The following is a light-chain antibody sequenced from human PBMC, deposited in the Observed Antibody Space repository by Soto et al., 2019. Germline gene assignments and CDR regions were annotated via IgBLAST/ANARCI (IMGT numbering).Light chain of an antibody. J-gene: IGKJ1*01. CDR3: QQYGSSPWT. V-gene: IGKV3-20*01. CDR1: QSVTSSY. Sequence: EIVLTQSPGTLSLSPGERPTLSGRASQSVTSSYLAWYQQKHGQAPRVXMYGASIRTSGIPERFSGSGAGTDFTRTISRLEPEDVAVDYCQQYGSSPWTFGQGTKVDNK. CDR2: GAS.